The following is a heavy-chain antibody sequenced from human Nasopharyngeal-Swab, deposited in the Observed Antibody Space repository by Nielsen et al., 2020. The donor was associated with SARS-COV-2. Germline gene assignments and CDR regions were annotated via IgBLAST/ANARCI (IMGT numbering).Heavy chain of an antibody. D-gene: IGHD3-10*01. CDR2: IYYSGST. J-gene: IGHJ4*02. CDR1: GGSISSYY. Sequence: SETLSLTCTASGGSISSYYWSWIRQPPGKGLEWIGSIYYSGSTYYNPSLKSRVTISVDTSKNQFSLKLSSVTAADTAVYYCARDDGPDYYGSGSPDYWGQGTLVTVSS. V-gene: IGHV4-59*12. CDR3: ARDDGPDYYGSGSPDY.